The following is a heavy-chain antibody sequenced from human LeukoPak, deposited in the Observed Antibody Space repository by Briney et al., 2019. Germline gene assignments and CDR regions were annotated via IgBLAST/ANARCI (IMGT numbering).Heavy chain of an antibody. CDR1: GGSFSGYY. J-gene: IGHJ4*02. CDR2: INHSGST. Sequence: SETLSLTCAVYGGSFSGYYWSWIRQPPGKGLEWIGEINHSGSTNYNPSLKSRVTISVDRSKNQFSLKLSSATAADTAVYYCARRTGYSSQIDYWGQGTLVTVSS. V-gene: IGHV4-34*01. D-gene: IGHD6-13*01. CDR3: ARRTGYSSQIDY.